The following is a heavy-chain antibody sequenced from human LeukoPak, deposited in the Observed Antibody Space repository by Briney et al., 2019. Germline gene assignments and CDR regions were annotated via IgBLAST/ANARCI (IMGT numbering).Heavy chain of an antibody. Sequence: PGGSLRLSCAASGFTFSGYWMHWVRQAPGKGLVWISRINSDGSTTNYAGSVKSRFTISRDNAKKTLYLQMNSLRAEDTAVYYCASRATVSTWAYYYYYMDVWGRGTTVTVSS. CDR3: ASRATVSTWAYYYYYMDV. CDR2: INSDGSTT. CDR1: GFTFSGYW. D-gene: IGHD4-17*01. V-gene: IGHV3-74*01. J-gene: IGHJ6*03.